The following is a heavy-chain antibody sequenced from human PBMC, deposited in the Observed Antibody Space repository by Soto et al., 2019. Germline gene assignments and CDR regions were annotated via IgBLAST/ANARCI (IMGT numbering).Heavy chain of an antibody. V-gene: IGHV3-74*01. CDR1: SFTFSNYW. CDR2: VNSDVSIT. Sequence: SSFTFSNYWSHFVRQAPGRGLLRLSLVNSDVSITSYADSVDGRFTISRYNAKNTLYLQSNSLRAEDTAVFYCALMVPVGWYFDLWGRATLVTVSS. CDR3: ALMVPVGWYFDL. D-gene: IGHD3-10*01. J-gene: IGHJ2*01.